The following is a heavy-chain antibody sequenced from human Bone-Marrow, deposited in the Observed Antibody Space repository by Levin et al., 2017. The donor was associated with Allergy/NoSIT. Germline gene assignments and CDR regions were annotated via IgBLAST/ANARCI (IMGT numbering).Heavy chain of an antibody. D-gene: IGHD3-10*01. Sequence: GESLKISCVGSGFTFSSYGMSWVRQAPGKGLEWVLALSGTGGTTYYADSVKGRLTISRDNSKNTLYLQMNSLRAEDTAVYYCAKDFVGRGSFDIWGQGTMVTVSS. CDR2: LSGTGGTT. J-gene: IGHJ3*02. CDR3: AKDFVGRGSFDI. V-gene: IGHV3-23*01. CDR1: GFTFSSYG.